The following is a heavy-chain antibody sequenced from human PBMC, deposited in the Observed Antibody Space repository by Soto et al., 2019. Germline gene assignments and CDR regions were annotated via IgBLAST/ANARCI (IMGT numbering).Heavy chain of an antibody. CDR3: AGYCSGGSCYPGGYYMDV. J-gene: IGHJ6*03. D-gene: IGHD2-15*01. Sequence: SETLSLTCTVSGGSISSGGYYWSWIRQDPGKGLEWIGYIYYSGSTYYNPSLKSRVTISVDTSKNQFSLKLSSVTAADTAVYYCAGYCSGGSCYPGGYYMDVWGKGTKVTVSS. CDR2: IYYSGST. CDR1: GGSISSGGYY. V-gene: IGHV4-31*03.